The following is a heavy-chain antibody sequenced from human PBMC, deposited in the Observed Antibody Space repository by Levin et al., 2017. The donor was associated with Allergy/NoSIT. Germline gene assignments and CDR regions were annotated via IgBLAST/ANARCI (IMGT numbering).Heavy chain of an antibody. CDR1: GGSISSYY. D-gene: IGHD3-16*01. V-gene: IGHV4-59*01. Sequence: ESLKISCTVSGGSISSYYWSWIRQPPGKGLEWIGYIYYSGSTNYNPSLKSRVTISVDTSKNQFSLKLSSVTAADTAVYYCARSLGEFDPWGQGTLVTVSS. CDR3: ARSLGEFDP. J-gene: IGHJ5*02. CDR2: IYYSGST.